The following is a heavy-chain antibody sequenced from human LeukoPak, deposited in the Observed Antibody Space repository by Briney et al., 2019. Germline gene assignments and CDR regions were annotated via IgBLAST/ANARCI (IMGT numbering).Heavy chain of an antibody. CDR3: ARDGVPYCSGGSCYLNWFDP. D-gene: IGHD2-15*01. CDR1: GYTFTSYG. V-gene: IGHV1-18*03. CDR2: ISAYNGNT. Sequence: ASVKVSCKASGYTFTSYGISWVRQAPGQGLEWMGWISAYNGNTNYAQKLQGRVTMTTDTSTSTAYMELRSLRSDDMAVYYCARDGVPYCSGGSCYLNWFDPWGQGTLVTVSS. J-gene: IGHJ5*02.